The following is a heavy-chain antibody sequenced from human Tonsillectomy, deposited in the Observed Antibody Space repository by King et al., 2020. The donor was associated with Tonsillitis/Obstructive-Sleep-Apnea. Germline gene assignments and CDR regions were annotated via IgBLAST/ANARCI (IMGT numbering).Heavy chain of an antibody. J-gene: IGHJ6*03. Sequence: VQLVESGGGLVQPGGSLRLSCAAPGVTFSSYSMNWVRQAPGKGLEWVSYISSSSRTIYYADSVKGRFTISRDNAKNSLYLQMNSLRDEDTAVYYCARSSRAARVYYYYMDVWGKGTTVTVSS. D-gene: IGHD6-6*01. CDR3: ARSSRAARVYYYYMDV. V-gene: IGHV3-48*02. CDR1: GVTFSSYS. CDR2: ISSSSRTI.